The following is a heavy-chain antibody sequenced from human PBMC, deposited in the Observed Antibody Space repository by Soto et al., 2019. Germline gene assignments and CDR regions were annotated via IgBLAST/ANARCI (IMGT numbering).Heavy chain of an antibody. CDR1: GFTFSDHY. V-gene: IGHV3-72*01. D-gene: IGHD3-10*01. CDR3: TRSGGWKVGDY. Sequence: EVQLVESGGGLVQPGGSLRLSCAASGFTFSDHYMDWVRQAPGKGLEWVARIRNKANSYTTEYAASVKGRFTISRDVSKHSCYPQMNSLKTEDTAVYYCTRSGGWKVGDYWGQGTLVTVSS. J-gene: IGHJ4*02. CDR2: IRNKANSYTT.